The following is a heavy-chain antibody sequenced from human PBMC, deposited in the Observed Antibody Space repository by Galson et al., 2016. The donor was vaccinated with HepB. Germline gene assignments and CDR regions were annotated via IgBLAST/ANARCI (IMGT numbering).Heavy chain of an antibody. J-gene: IGHJ3*02. CDR3: ARESPTTAGAFYI. Sequence: SLRLSCAASGFIFSNYWMHWVRQAPGKGLVWVSRIHSDGSTTSYADSVKGRFTVSRDNAKNTLYMQMNSLRAEDTAVYYCARESPTTAGAFYIWGQGTMVTVSS. D-gene: IGHD4-17*01. V-gene: IGHV3-74*01. CDR2: IHSDGSTT. CDR1: GFIFSNYW.